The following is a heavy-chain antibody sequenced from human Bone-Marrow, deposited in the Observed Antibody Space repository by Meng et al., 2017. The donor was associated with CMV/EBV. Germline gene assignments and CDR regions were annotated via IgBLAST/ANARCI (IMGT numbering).Heavy chain of an antibody. CDR2: IYWNDDK. CDR1: GFSLSTSGVG. Sequence: SGHTLVKPPQTLTLTCTFSGFSLSTSGVGVGWIRQPPGKALEWLALIYWNDDKRYSPSLKSRLTITKDTSKNQVVLTMTNMDPVDTATYYCAHRRGYDFWASYGMDVWGQGTTVTVSS. V-gene: IGHV2-5*01. CDR3: AHRRGYDFWASYGMDV. D-gene: IGHD3-3*01. J-gene: IGHJ6*02.